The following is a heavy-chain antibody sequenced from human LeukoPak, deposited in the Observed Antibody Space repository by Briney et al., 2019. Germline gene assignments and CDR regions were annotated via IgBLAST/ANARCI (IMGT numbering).Heavy chain of an antibody. J-gene: IGHJ6*03. V-gene: IGHV3-48*04. CDR3: ARDVGIPSAAPDYYYYYYMDV. D-gene: IGHD6-25*01. CDR1: GFSFSTYN. Sequence: PGGSLRLSCAASGFSFSTYNMNWVRQAPGKGLEWVSFITSGSDTINYADSAKGRFTVSRDNARNSLYLQMNSLRAEDTAVYSCARDVGIPSAAPDYYYYYYMDVWGIGTTVTVSS. CDR2: ITSGSDTI.